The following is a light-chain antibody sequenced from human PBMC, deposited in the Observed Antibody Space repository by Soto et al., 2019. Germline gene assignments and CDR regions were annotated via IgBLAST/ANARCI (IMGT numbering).Light chain of an antibody. Sequence: EIVMTQSPATLAVSPGARATLSCRASQTIGTNLAWYQQRPGQAPRLLIYAASTRATGIPATFSGSGSGTEFSLTISSLQSEDFAVYYCQHYYNWPRTFGQGTKVDIK. V-gene: IGKV3-15*01. J-gene: IGKJ1*01. CDR1: QTIGTN. CDR2: AAS. CDR3: QHYYNWPRT.